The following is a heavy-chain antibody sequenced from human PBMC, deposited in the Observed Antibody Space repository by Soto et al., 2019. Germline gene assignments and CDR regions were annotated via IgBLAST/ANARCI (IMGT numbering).Heavy chain of an antibody. CDR1: GYTFTSYG. J-gene: IGHJ2*01. CDR2: ISAYNGNT. CDR3: AREGEWDCSGGSCYSPNWYFDL. Sequence: QVQLVQSGAEVKKPGASVKVSCKASGYTFTSYGISWVRQAPGQGLEWMGWISAYNGNTNYAQKLQGRVTMTTDTSTSTAYMELRSLRSDDTAVYYCAREGEWDCSGGSCYSPNWYFDLWGRGTLVTVSS. D-gene: IGHD2-15*01. V-gene: IGHV1-18*01.